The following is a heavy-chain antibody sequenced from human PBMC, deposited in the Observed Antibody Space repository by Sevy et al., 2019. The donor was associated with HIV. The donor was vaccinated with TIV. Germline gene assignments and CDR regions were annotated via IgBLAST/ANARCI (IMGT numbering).Heavy chain of an antibody. Sequence: GGSLRLSCAASGFTFSSHAMQWVRQAPGKGLEWAAVISYDGSNKYYAESVKGRFTISRDNSKSTLYLQMSSLRPEDTAVYYCARGGYYYGSGIYNWFDPWGQGTLVTVSS. CDR3: ARGGYYYGSGIYNWFDP. CDR2: ISYDGSNK. D-gene: IGHD3-10*01. V-gene: IGHV3-30-3*01. CDR1: GFTFSSHA. J-gene: IGHJ5*02.